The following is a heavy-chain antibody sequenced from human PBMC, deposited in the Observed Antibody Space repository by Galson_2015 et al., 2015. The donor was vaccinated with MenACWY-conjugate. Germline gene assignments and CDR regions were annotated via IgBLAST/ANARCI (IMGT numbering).Heavy chain of an antibody. J-gene: IGHJ5*02. V-gene: IGHV3-74*01. CDR1: GFTFNQYW. CDR2: ISHDGGVT. CDR3: TRCNDGYGRFDP. D-gene: IGHD5-24*01. Sequence: SLRLSCAASGFTFNQYWMHWVRQAPGKGLGWVSRISHDGGVTNYEDSVKGRFTLSRDNAKNTLNLHMNSLRGDDTAVYHCTRCNDGYGRFDPWGQGNLVTVPS.